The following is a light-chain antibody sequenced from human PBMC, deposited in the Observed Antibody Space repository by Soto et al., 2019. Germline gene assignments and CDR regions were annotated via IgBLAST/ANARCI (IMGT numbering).Light chain of an antibody. CDR1: QSVSSN. V-gene: IGKV3-15*01. J-gene: IGKJ5*01. CDR2: GAS. Sequence: EILATPSHATLSVSSGERATLSCRTSQSVSSNLAWYQQKPGQAPRLLIYGASTRATGIPARFSGSGSGTEFTLTSSRVQSEDFAVYYCQQFNNWPPIPFGQGTRLEIK. CDR3: QQFNNWPPIP.